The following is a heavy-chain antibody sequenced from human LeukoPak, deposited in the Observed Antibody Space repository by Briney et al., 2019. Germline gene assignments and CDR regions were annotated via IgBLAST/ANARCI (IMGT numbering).Heavy chain of an antibody. CDR2: ISSNGGST. Sequence: TGGSLRLSCAASGFTFSSYAMHWVRQAPGKGLEYVSAISSNGGSTYYANSVKGRFTISRDNSKNTLYLQMGSLRAEDMAVYYCARSGSGSHDYWGQGTLVTVSS. J-gene: IGHJ4*02. D-gene: IGHD1-26*01. CDR3: ARSGSGSHDY. V-gene: IGHV3-64*01. CDR1: GFTFSSYA.